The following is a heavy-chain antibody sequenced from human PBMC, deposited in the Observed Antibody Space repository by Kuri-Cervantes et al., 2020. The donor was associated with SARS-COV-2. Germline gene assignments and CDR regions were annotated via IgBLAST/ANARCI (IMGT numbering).Heavy chain of an antibody. CDR2: INPSGGST. Sequence: ASVKVSCKASGYTFTSYYMHWVRQAPGQGLEWMRIINPSGGSTSYAQKFQGRVTMTRDTSTSTVYMELSSLRSEDTAVYYYARDLAVGRVVILPDYYYYYGMDAWGQGTTVTVSS. CDR1: GYTFTSYY. V-gene: IGHV1-46*01. J-gene: IGHJ6*02. D-gene: IGHD2-21*01. CDR3: ARDLAVGRVVILPDYYYYYGMDA.